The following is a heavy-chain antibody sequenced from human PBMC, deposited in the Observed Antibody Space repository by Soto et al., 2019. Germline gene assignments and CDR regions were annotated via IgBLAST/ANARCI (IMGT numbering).Heavy chain of an antibody. CDR2: MNPNSGNT. CDR1: GYTFTSDD. Sequence: QVQLVQSGAEVKKPVASVTVSCKASGYTFTSDDINWVRQATGQGLSWIECMNPNSGNTGYAQKFQGRVTMTRSTSISTAYMELSSLRSEDTAVYYCARGGYYYDSSAYYRPFDYWGQGTLVTVSS. CDR3: ARGGYYYDSSAYYRPFDY. V-gene: IGHV1-8*01. J-gene: IGHJ4*02. D-gene: IGHD3-22*01.